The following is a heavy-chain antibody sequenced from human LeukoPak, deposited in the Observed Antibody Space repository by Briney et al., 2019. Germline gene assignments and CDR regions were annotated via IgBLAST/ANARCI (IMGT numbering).Heavy chain of an antibody. D-gene: IGHD3-10*01. V-gene: IGHV1-69*13. CDR1: GYTLTELS. Sequence: GASVKVSCKVSGYTLTELSMHWVRQAPGQGLEWMGGIIPIFGTANYAQKFQGRVTITADESTSTAYMELSSLRSEDTAVYYCARDRVTMVRGVNYYYGMDVWGQGTTVTVSS. J-gene: IGHJ6*02. CDR2: IIPIFGTA. CDR3: ARDRVTMVRGVNYYYGMDV.